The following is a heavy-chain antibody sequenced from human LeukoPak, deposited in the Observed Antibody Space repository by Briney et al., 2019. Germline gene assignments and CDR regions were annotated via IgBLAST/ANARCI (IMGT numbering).Heavy chain of an antibody. CDR3: AAPRAGQAFDI. CDR1: GTSFTSNW. Sequence: GESLNFSCTGSGTSFTSNWTGWVRNIPGKGLEWMGIVHPGDPDTRYSPSFQGQVTISADKSISTAYLQWSSLKTSDTAMYYCAAPRAGQAFDIWGQGTMVTVSS. V-gene: IGHV5-51*01. CDR2: VHPGDPDT. J-gene: IGHJ3*02.